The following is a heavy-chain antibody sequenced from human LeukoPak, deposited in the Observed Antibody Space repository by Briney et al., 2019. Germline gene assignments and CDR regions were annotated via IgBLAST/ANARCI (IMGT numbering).Heavy chain of an antibody. CDR3: ARQGGDEDYYDSSRPNWFDP. Sequence: SETLSLTCTVSGGSISSYYWSWIRQPPGKRVEWIGYIYYSGSTNYNPSLKSRVTISVDTSKNQFSLKLSSVTAADTAVYYCARQGGDEDYYDSSRPNWFDPWGQGTLVTVSS. CDR2: IYYSGST. D-gene: IGHD3-22*01. CDR1: GGSISSYY. V-gene: IGHV4-59*08. J-gene: IGHJ5*02.